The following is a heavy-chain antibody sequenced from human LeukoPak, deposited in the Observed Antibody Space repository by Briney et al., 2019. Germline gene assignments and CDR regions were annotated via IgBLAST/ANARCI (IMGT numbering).Heavy chain of an antibody. CDR3: ARDSNYGDYMGLNYYGMDV. J-gene: IGHJ6*02. V-gene: IGHV1-69*04. D-gene: IGHD4-17*01. CDR2: IIPILGIA. Sequence: EASVKVSCKASGGTFSSYAISWVRQAPGQGLEWMGRIIPILGIANYAQKFQGRVTITADKSTSTAYMELSSLRSEDTAVHYCARDSNYGDYMGLNYYGMDVWGQGTTVTVSS. CDR1: GGTFSSYA.